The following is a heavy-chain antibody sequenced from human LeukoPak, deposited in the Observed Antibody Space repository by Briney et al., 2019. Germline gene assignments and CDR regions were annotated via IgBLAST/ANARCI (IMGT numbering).Heavy chain of an antibody. Sequence: ASVKVSCKASGYTFTSYDINWVRQATGQGLEWMGWMNPNSGNTGYAQKFQGRVTMTRNTSISTAYMELSSLRSEDTAVYYCARNRRYCSSTSCQNWFDPWGQGTLVTVSS. CDR1: GYTFTSYD. D-gene: IGHD2-2*01. V-gene: IGHV1-8*01. J-gene: IGHJ5*02. CDR2: MNPNSGNT. CDR3: ARNRRYCSSTSCQNWFDP.